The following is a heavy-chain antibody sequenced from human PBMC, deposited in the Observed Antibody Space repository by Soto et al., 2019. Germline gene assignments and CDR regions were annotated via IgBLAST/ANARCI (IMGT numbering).Heavy chain of an antibody. CDR1: GFTVSSNY. CDR2: IYSGGST. J-gene: IGHJ6*02. D-gene: IGHD6-19*01. Sequence: GGSLRLSCAASGFTVSSNYMSWVRQAPGKGLEWVSVIYSGGSTYYADSVKGRFTISRHNSKNTLYLQMNSLRAEDTAVDYCASLRGWYKGYYYYGMDVWGQGTTVTVSS. V-gene: IGHV3-66*01. CDR3: ASLRGWYKGYYYYGMDV.